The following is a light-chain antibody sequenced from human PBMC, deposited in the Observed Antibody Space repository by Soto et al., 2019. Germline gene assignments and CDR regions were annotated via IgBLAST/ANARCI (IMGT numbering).Light chain of an antibody. CDR2: AAS. V-gene: IGKV1-12*01. CDR1: QDISKW. Sequence: DIQMTQSPSFVSASVGDRVTITCRASQDISKWLAWYQQKPGRAPKILIFAASTLQSGVPSRFSGSGSGTDFTLTISSLQPEDSATYYCQQADSIPLTFGGGTKVDFK. J-gene: IGKJ4*01. CDR3: QQADSIPLT.